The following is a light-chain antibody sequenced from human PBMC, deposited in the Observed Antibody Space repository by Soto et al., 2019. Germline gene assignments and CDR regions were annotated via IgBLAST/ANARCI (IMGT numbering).Light chain of an antibody. V-gene: IGKV3-20*01. CDR3: QQYGSSPYT. J-gene: IGKJ2*01. CDR2: GAS. Sequence: EIVLTQSPGTLSLSAGERATLSCMASQSVSSSYLAWYQQKPGQAPRLLIYGASTRATGLPDRFRGSGSGADFTLTISRLEPEDFAVYYCQQYGSSPYTFGRGSKLEIK. CDR1: QSVSSSY.